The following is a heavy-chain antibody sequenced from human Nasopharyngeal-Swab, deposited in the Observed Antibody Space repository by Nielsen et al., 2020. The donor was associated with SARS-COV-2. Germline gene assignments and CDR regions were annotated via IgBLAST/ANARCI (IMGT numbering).Heavy chain of an antibody. V-gene: IGHV4-61*02. D-gene: IGHD2-2*01. CDR2: IYTSGST. Sequence: SETLSLTCTVSGGSISSGSYYWSWIRQPAGKGLEWIGRIYTSGSTNYNPSLKSRVTISVDTSKNQFSLKLSSVTAADTAVYYCARSVPAALFDYWGQGTLVTVSS. J-gene: IGHJ4*02. CDR1: GGSISSGSYY. CDR3: ARSVPAALFDY.